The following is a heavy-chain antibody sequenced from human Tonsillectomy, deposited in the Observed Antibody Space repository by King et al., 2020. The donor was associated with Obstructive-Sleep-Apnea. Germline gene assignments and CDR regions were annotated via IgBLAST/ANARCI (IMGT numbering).Heavy chain of an antibody. J-gene: IGHJ4*02. CDR2: ISGKGGDSI. Sequence: VQLVESGGGFVQTGGSLRLSCAASGFTFSVYAMNWVRQAPGKGLEWVSSISGKGGDSIYYADSVKVRFTISRDNSKNTLYLQMNSLRAEDTAVYYCAKDLGSWYSDYPFDYLGQGTLVTVS. CDR1: GFTFSVYA. CDR3: AKDLGSWYSDYPFDY. V-gene: IGHV3-23*04. D-gene: IGHD6-13*01.